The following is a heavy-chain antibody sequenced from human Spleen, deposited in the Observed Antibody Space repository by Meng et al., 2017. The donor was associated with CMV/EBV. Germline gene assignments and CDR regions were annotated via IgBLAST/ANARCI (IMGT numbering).Heavy chain of an antibody. V-gene: IGHV3-21*01. Sequence: ETLSLTCAASGFTFSSYTIHWVRQAPGKGLEWVSSISSSTTYIYYADSVKGRFTISRDNAKNSLFLQMNSLRAEDTAVYYCARAVSPYCSSTSCSDAFDIWGQGTVVTVSS. CDR2: ISSSTTYI. D-gene: IGHD2-2*01. CDR1: GFTFSSYT. CDR3: ARAVSPYCSSTSCSDAFDI. J-gene: IGHJ3*02.